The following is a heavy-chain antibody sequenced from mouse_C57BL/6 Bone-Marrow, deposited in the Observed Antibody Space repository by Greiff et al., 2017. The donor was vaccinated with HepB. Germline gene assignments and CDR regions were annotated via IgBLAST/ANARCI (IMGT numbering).Heavy chain of an antibody. CDR1: GYAFSSSW. Sequence: VQLQQSGPELVKPGASVKISCKASGYAFSSSWMNWVKQRPGQGLEWIGRIYPGDGDTNYNGKFKGKATLTADKSSGTAYMQLSSLTSEDSAVYFCARGGYGYDGDYWGNGATLTVSS. CDR2: IYPGDGDT. D-gene: IGHD2-2*01. CDR3: ARGGYGYDGDY. V-gene: IGHV1-82*01. J-gene: IGHJ2*01.